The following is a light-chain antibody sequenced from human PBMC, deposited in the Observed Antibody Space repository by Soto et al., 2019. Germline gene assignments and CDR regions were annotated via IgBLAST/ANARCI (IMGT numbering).Light chain of an antibody. Sequence: QSVLTQPPSVSGAPGQRVTISCTGSSSNIGAGYDVHWYQQLPGTAPKLLIYGNSNRPSGVPDRFSGSKSGTSASLAIAGLQAEEEADYYCPSHDSSLGGVFGTGTKLTVL. CDR2: GNS. V-gene: IGLV1-40*01. CDR3: PSHDSSLGGV. J-gene: IGLJ1*01. CDR1: SSNIGAGYD.